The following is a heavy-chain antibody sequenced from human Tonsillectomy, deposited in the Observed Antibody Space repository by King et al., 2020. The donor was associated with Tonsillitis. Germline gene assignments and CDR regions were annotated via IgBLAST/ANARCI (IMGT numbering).Heavy chain of an antibody. CDR3: ERTGEWDCYDSSGSSYYYYGMDV. D-gene: IGHD3-22*01. J-gene: IGHJ6*02. CDR1: GYTFTSHD. Sequence: HVQLVESGAEVKKPGASVKVSCKASGYTFTSHDINWVRQATGQGLEWMGWMNPNSGNTGYAQKFQGRVTMTRKTSIRTAYMEMSSLRYEDTAVYYCERTGEWDCYDSSGSSYYYYGMDVWGQGTTVTVSS. CDR2: MNPNSGNT. V-gene: IGHV1-8*02.